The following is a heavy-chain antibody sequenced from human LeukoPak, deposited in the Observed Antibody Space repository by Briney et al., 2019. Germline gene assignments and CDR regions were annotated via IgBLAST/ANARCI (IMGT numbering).Heavy chain of an antibody. Sequence: PSETLSLTCGVSGGSISNTNWWSWVRQPPGQGLEWIGEISLTGLTHYNPSLESRVTVSLDKSKNQLSLNLTSVTAADTAVCYCSGENGAFSPFGYWGQGTLVTVLS. V-gene: IGHV4-4*02. CDR2: ISLTGLT. CDR1: GGSISNTNW. CDR3: SGENGAFSPFGY. D-gene: IGHD2-8*01. J-gene: IGHJ4*02.